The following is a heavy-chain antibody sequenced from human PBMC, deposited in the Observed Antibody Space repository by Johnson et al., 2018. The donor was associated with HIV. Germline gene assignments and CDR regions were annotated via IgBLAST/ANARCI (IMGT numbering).Heavy chain of an antibody. V-gene: IGHV3-30-3*01. D-gene: IGHD6-13*01. CDR1: GFTFSSYA. J-gene: IGHJ3*01. CDR3: ARGGRTYSSNWYYAFDV. Sequence: QVQLVESGGGVVQPGRSLRLSCAASGFTFSSYAMHWVRQAPGKGLEWVAVISYDGSNKYYADSVKGRFTISRDNSKNTLYLQMNSLRAEDTAVYYCARGGRTYSSNWYYAFDVWGQGTMVTVSS. CDR2: ISYDGSNK.